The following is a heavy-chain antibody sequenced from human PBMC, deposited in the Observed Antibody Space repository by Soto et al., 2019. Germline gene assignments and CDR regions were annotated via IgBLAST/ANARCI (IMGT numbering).Heavy chain of an antibody. V-gene: IGHV4-59*05. CDR1: GGSISSYY. Sequence: SETLSLTCTVSGGSISSYYWSWIRQPPGKGLEWIGSIYYSGSTYYNPSLKSRVTISVDTSKNQFSLKLSSVTAADTAVYYCARPSRGYFDYWGQGTLVTVSS. CDR2: IYYSGST. J-gene: IGHJ4*02. CDR3: ARPSRGYFDY.